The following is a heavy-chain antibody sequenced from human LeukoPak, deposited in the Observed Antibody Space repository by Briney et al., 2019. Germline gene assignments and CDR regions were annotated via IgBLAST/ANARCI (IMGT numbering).Heavy chain of an antibody. D-gene: IGHD5-18*01. V-gene: IGHV4-34*01. CDR1: GGSFSGYY. J-gene: IGHJ4*02. Sequence: SETLSLTCAVYGGSFSGYYWSWIRQPPGKGLERIGEINHSGSTNCNPSLKSRVTISVDTSKNQFSLKLSSVTAADTAVYYCASSAALVTPYFFDYWGQGTLVTVSS. CDR2: INHSGST. CDR3: ASSAALVTPYFFDY.